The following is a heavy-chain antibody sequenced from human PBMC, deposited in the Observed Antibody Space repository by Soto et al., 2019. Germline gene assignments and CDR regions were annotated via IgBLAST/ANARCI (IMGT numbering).Heavy chain of an antibody. J-gene: IGHJ4*02. Sequence: EVQLQESGGGLVQPGGSLRLSCAASGITIRNYPMSWVSQAPGKGLDWVSGISGSGDRTYYADSAKGRFTISKDFSKNSLSLQLDSLRVEDTAVYFCVKDDGGNPSTEPHWGQGTLVTVSS. V-gene: IGHV3-23*01. CDR1: GITIRNYP. CDR2: ISGSGDRT. D-gene: IGHD2-15*01. CDR3: VKDDGGNPSTEPH.